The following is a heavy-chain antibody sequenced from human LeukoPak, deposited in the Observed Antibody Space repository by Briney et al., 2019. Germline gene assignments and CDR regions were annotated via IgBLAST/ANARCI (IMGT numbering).Heavy chain of an antibody. Sequence: PSETLSLTCTVSGGSVSSSDYYWGWIRQPPGKGLEWIGSLYYSGSPYYNPSLKTRVTISVDTSKNQFSLRLNSVTAADTAVYYCARLGGYDTLTRYCPDFWGQGTLVTVSS. J-gene: IGHJ4*02. V-gene: IGHV4-39*01. CDR2: LYYSGSP. CDR3: ARLGGYDTLTRYCPDF. CDR1: GGSVSSSDYY. D-gene: IGHD3-9*01.